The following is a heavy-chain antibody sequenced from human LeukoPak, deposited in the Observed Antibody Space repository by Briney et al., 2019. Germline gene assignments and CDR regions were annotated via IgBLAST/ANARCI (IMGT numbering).Heavy chain of an antibody. J-gene: IGHJ6*03. CDR2: INSDGSST. D-gene: IGHD3-10*01. V-gene: IGHV3-74*01. Sequence: GGSLRLSCAASGFTFSSYWMHWVRQAPGKGLVWVSRINSDGSSTSYADSVKGRFTISRDNAKNTLYLLMNSLRAEDTAVYYCARPPGEFLYVDVWGKGTTVTVSS. CDR1: GFTFSSYW. CDR3: ARPPGEFLYVDV.